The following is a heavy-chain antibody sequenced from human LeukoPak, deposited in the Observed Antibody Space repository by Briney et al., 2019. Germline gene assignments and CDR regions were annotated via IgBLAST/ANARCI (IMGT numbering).Heavy chain of an antibody. CDR3: ARGASVPG. Sequence: SETLSLTCTVSGGSISSGSYYWSWIRQPAGKGLEWIGSIYYSGSTYYNPSLKSRVTISVDTSKNQFSLKLSSVTAADTAVYYCARGASVPGWGQGTLVTVSS. V-gene: IGHV4-39*07. D-gene: IGHD2-2*01. CDR2: IYYSGST. J-gene: IGHJ4*02. CDR1: GGSISSGSYY.